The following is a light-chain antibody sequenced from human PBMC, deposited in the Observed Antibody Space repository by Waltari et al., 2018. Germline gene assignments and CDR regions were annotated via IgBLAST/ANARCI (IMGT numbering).Light chain of an antibody. Sequence: SYVLTQPPSVSVAPGETAKITCEGDSIGTKSVHWYQQRPGQAPVLAVYDDGDRPSGIPGRFSGSNSGNTATLTINRVEVGDEADYFCQVWDTSSNHGVFGNGTKVTIL. V-gene: IGLV3-21*02. CDR3: QVWDTSSNHGV. CDR2: DDG. J-gene: IGLJ1*01. CDR1: SIGTKS.